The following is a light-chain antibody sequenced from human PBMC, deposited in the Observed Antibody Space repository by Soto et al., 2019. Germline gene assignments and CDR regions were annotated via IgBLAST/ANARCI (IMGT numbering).Light chain of an antibody. J-gene: IGKJ1*01. CDR2: GAT. CDR1: HSISIL. V-gene: IGKV3-15*01. CDR3: QQYNNWPRT. Sequence: IVMTQSPATLSVSPGARATVSCWASHSISILLAWYQQKPGQAPRLLLHGATTRATGIPARFSGSGSGTEFTLTISSLQSEDFAVYYCQQYNNWPRTFGQGTK.